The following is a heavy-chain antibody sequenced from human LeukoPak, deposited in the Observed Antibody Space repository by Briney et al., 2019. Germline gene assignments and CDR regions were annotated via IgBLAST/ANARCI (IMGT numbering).Heavy chain of an antibody. D-gene: IGHD2-2*02. J-gene: IGHJ4*02. CDR2: IRYDGSNN. CDR1: GFTFSSYG. CDR3: AKDGCSSTSCYRYFDY. Sequence: QPGGSLRLSCAASGFTFSSYGMHWVRQAPGKGLAWVAFIRYDGSNNYYAASVKGRFTISRDNSKNTLYLQMNSLRAEDTAVYYCAKDGCSSTSCYRYFDYWGQGTLVTVSS. V-gene: IGHV3-30*02.